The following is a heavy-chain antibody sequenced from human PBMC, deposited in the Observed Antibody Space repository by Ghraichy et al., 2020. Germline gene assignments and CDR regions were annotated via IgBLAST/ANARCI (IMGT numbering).Heavy chain of an antibody. CDR3: ARGRIAAAGIEYFQH. CDR2: TYYRSKWFD. D-gene: IGHD6-13*01. CDR1: GDSVSSTSAA. Sequence: SQTLSLTCAISGDSVSSTSAAWNWIRQSPSRGLEWLGRTYYRSKWFDDYAVSVKSRITINPDTSKNQFSLHLKSVTPEDTAIYYCARGRIAAAGIEYFQHWGQGTLVTVSS. J-gene: IGHJ1*01. V-gene: IGHV6-1*01.